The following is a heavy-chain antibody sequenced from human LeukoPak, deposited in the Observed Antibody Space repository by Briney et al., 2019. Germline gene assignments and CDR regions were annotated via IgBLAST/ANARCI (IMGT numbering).Heavy chain of an antibody. V-gene: IGHV4-39*07. Sequence: KPSETLSLTCTVSGGSISSYYWGWIRQPPGKGLEWIGSIYYSGSTYYNPSLKSRVTISVDTSKNQFSLKLSSVTAADTAVYYCARDHPTAYYDSSGSGFGWGQGTLVTVSS. CDR2: IYYSGST. CDR1: GGSISSYY. CDR3: ARDHPTAYYDSSGSGFG. D-gene: IGHD3-22*01. J-gene: IGHJ4*02.